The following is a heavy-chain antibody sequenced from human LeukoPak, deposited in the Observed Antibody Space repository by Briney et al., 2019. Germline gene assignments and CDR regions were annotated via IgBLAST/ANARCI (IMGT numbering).Heavy chain of an antibody. D-gene: IGHD6-6*01. CDR1: GYTFTGYY. J-gene: IGHJ4*02. V-gene: IGHV1-2*02. CDR2: INPNSGGT. Sequence: ASVKVSCKASGYTFTGYYMHWARQAPGQGLEWMGWINPNSGGTNYAQKFQGRVTMTRDTSISTAYMELSRLRSDDTAVYYCARARYSSSSVVFDYWGQGTLVTVSS. CDR3: ARARYSSSSVVFDY.